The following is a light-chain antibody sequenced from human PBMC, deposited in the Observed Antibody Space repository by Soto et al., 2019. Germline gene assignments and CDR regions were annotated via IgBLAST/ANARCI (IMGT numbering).Light chain of an antibody. CDR3: SSYTSSSTPYV. V-gene: IGLV2-14*01. CDR1: SSDVGGYNY. J-gene: IGLJ1*01. Sequence: QSALTQPASVSGSPGQSITISCTGTSSDVGGYNYVSWYQQHPGKAPKLMIYDVSNRPSGVSNRFSGSKSGNTASLTISALQAEDEADYYCSSYTSSSTPYVFGRGTKVTVL. CDR2: DVS.